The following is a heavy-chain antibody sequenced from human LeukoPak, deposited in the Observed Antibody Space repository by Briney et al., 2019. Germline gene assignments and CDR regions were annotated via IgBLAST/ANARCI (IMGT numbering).Heavy chain of an antibody. CDR1: GFTFSSYW. CDR2: VHPDGTNT. CDR3: ARGLHFRVYDSSDYYPY. Sequence: GGSLRLSCTASGFTFSSYWMDWVRQAPGKGLVWVSRVHPDGTNTAYSDSVKGRFTISRDNARNTVYLQMNSLRAEDTAVYYCARGLHFRVYDSSDYYPYWGQRTLVTVSS. J-gene: IGHJ4*02. D-gene: IGHD3-22*01. V-gene: IGHV3-74*01.